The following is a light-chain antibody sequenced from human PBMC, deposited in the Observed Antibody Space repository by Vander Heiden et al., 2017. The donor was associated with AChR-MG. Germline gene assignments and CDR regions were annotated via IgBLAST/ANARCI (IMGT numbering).Light chain of an antibody. CDR1: QTIGSD. V-gene: IGKV1-39*01. Sequence: DIQMTQSPSSLSASVGDRVTITCRASQTIGSDLNWYQQKPGKVPKVLIYAASSLQSGVPSRFSGSGSRAEFTLTISSLQPEDFATYYCQQSYSTPPTFGQGTKVDIK. J-gene: IGKJ1*01. CDR2: AAS. CDR3: QQSYSTPPT.